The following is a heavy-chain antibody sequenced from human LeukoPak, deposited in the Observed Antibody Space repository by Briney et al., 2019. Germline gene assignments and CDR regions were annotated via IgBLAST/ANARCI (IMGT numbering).Heavy chain of an antibody. CDR3: AKDTLVLRYFDWLSNPTDY. Sequence: QSGGSLRLSCAASGFTFSSYAMSWVRQAPGKGLEWVAFIRYDGSNKYYADSVKGRFTISRDNSKNTLYLQMNSLRAEDTAVYYCAKDTLVLRYFDWLSNPTDYWGQGTLVTVSS. CDR1: GFTFSSYA. J-gene: IGHJ4*02. CDR2: IRYDGSNK. V-gene: IGHV3-30*02. D-gene: IGHD3-9*01.